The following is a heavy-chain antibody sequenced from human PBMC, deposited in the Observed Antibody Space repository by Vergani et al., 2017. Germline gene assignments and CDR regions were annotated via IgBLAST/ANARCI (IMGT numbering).Heavy chain of an antibody. CDR2: ISWNSNSI. D-gene: IGHD6-6*01. Sequence: EVQLEESGGGLVLPGRSLRLSCVASGFTSAGYAMHWVRQAPGKGLEWVSGISWNSNSIGYAGSVKGRFTISRDNAKNSLYLQMNSLRAEDTALYYCAKDLCTSSGGGWFDPWGQGTLFTVSS. CDR1: GFTSAGYA. CDR3: AKDLCTSSGGGWFDP. J-gene: IGHJ5*02. V-gene: IGHV3-9*02.